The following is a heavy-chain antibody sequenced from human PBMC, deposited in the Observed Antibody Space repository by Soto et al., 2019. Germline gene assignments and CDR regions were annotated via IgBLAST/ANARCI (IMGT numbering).Heavy chain of an antibody. CDR3: ARDAVAMSAFYDLDY. CDR1: GYIFTSYG. Sequence: QVQLVQSGVEVKKPGASVKVSCKASGYIFTSYGVSWVRQAPGQGLEWMGWISGLNGNTDYAQKFQGRVSMTTDTTASTAYMELRSLRSDDTAVYYCARDAVAMSAFYDLDYWGQGTLVTVSS. D-gene: IGHD5-12*01. CDR2: ISGLNGNT. V-gene: IGHV1-18*01. J-gene: IGHJ4*02.